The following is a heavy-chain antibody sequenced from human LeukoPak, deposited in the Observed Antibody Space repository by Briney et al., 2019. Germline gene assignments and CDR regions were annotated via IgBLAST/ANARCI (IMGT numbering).Heavy chain of an antibody. CDR2: INSDGSST. CDR1: GFTFSTYW. J-gene: IGHJ5*02. CDR3: ARGRYYDTSGYYENDH. D-gene: IGHD3-22*01. V-gene: IGHV3-74*01. Sequence: PGGSLRLSCAASGFTFSTYWMHWVRQAPGKGLVWVSRINSDGSSTSHADSVKGRFTISRDNAKNTLYLQMNSLRAEDTAVYYCARGRYYDTSGYYENDHWGQGTLVTVSS.